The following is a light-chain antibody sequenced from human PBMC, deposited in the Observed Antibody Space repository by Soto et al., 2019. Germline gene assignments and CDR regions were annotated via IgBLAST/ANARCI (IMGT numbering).Light chain of an antibody. CDR1: QSVSRSF. J-gene: IGKJ1*01. V-gene: IGKV3-20*01. CDR2: GAS. CDR3: QQYVSSPWT. Sequence: EVVSTESPGTLSLSPGERATLSCRASQSVSRSFLAWYQQKPGQAPRLLIYGASSRATGIPDRFSGSGSGTDFTLTINRLEPEDFAVYYCQQYVSSPWTFGQGTKVEIK.